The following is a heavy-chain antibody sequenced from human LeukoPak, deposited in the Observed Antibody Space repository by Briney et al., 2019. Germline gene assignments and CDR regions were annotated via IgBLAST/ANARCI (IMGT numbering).Heavy chain of an antibody. D-gene: IGHD3-22*01. CDR2: ITGSGTNT. J-gene: IGHJ3*02. CDR1: GFTFSSYA. V-gene: IGHV3-23*01. CDR3: ATEDYYDSSGPGRAFDI. Sequence: GSLRLSCAASGFTFSSYAMSWVRQPPGKGLEWVAAITGSGTNTYYAGSVEGRFTISRDNSKNTLYLQMNSLRAEDTAVYYCATEDYYDSSGPGRAFDIWGQGTMVTVSS.